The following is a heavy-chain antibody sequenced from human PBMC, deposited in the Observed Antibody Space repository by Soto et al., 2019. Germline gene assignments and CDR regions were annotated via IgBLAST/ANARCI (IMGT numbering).Heavy chain of an antibody. J-gene: IGHJ4*02. CDR1: CGSFSGYY. CDR2: INHSGST. D-gene: IGHD6-6*01. CDR3: ARTSRFDC. V-gene: IGHV4-34*01. Sequence: QVQLQQWGAGLLKPSETLSLTCAVYCGSFSGYYWSWIRQPPGKGLEWIGEINHSGSTNYNPAHKSRVTMAVDTSKNQFSLKLSSVTAADTAVYYCARTSRFDCWGQGTLVTVSS.